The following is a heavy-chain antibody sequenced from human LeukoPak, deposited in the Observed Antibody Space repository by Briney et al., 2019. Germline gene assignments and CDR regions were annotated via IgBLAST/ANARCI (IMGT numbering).Heavy chain of an antibody. J-gene: IGHJ4*02. CDR2: INSDGSSV. CDR1: GFIFSSYW. CDR3: ARGRPAGYFDY. Sequence: GGSLRLSCAASGFIFSSYWIHWVRQAPGKGLVWVSRINSDGSSVSYADSVKGRFTISRDNAKNTLYLQMNSLRAEGTAVYYCARGRPAGYFDYWGQGTLVTVSS. V-gene: IGHV3-74*01. D-gene: IGHD6-6*01.